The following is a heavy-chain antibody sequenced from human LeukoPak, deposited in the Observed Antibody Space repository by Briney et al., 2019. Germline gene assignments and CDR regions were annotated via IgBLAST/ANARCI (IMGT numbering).Heavy chain of an antibody. J-gene: IGHJ5*02. V-gene: IGHV4-31*03. CDR3: TRDGPRSSGYPDT. CDR2: IYYSGST. D-gene: IGHD3-22*01. CDR1: GDSISSGGYF. Sequence: SETLSLTCTVSGDSISSGGYFWSWIRQHPGKGLEWIGYIYYSGSTYYNPSLKSRVTISVDTSKNQFSLKLSSVTAADTAVYYCTRDGPRSSGYPDTWGQGTLVTVSS.